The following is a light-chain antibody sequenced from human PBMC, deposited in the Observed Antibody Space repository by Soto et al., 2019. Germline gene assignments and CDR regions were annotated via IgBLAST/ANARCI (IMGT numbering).Light chain of an antibody. CDR3: QQRSNWPS. V-gene: IGKV3-11*01. Sequence: EIVLTQSPATLFLSPGERATLSCRASQSVSSYLAWYQQKPGQAPRLLIYDASNRATGIPARFSGSGSGTDFTLTISSLKPEDLAVYYCQQRSNWPSFGQGTRLEIK. CDR1: QSVSSY. CDR2: DAS. J-gene: IGKJ5*01.